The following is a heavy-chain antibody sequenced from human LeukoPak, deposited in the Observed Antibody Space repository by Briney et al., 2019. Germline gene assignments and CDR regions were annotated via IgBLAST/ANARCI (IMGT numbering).Heavy chain of an antibody. CDR1: GVSISSGVYY. V-gene: IGHV4-30-4*08. CDR3: ARKLSTGGYNGYDVWYFDL. CDR2: ISNSVDT. D-gene: IGHD5-12*01. Sequence: SETLSLTCTVSGVSISSGVYYWSWIRRHPGKGLEWIGYISNSVDTDYNPSLNSRVTISVDMSKNHFSLKMSAVTAEDTAVYYCARKLSTGGYNGYDVWYFDLWGRGTLVTVSS. J-gene: IGHJ2*01.